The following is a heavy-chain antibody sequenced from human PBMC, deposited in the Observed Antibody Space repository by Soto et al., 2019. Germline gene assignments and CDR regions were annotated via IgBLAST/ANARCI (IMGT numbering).Heavy chain of an antibody. Sequence: SETLSLTCTVSGGSVSSSSYSWGWIRQSPGKGLEWIGTIYSSENTYYNPSLLSRVTISVDTSKNQFSLKLSSVTAADTAVYYCARLAGYTYYFDYWGQGTLVTVSS. CDR2: IYSSENT. J-gene: IGHJ4*02. CDR1: GGSVSSSSYS. D-gene: IGHD3-9*01. V-gene: IGHV4-39*01. CDR3: ARLAGYTYYFDY.